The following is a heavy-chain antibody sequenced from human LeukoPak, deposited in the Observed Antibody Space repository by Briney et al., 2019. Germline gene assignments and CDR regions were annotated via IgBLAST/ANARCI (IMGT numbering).Heavy chain of an antibody. Sequence: GGSLRLSCAASGFTFSSNSMNWVRQAPGKGLEWVSYISSGSGTIYYADYVKGRFTISRDNAKNSLYLQMNSLRAEDTAVYYCPLELGEGFDYWGQGTLVTVSS. V-gene: IGHV3-48*01. CDR2: ISSGSGTI. CDR1: GFTFSSNS. D-gene: IGHD1-7*01. J-gene: IGHJ4*02. CDR3: PLELGEGFDY.